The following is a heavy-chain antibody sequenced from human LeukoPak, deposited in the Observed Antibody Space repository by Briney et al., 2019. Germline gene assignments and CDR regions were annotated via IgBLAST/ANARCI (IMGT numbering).Heavy chain of an antibody. CDR1: GGSISSYY. J-gene: IGHJ2*01. Sequence: SETLSLTCTVSGGSISSYYWSWIRQPPGKGLEWIGYIYYSGSTNYNPSLKGRVTISVDTSKNQFSLKLSSVTAADTAVYYCARHGPPPYFDLWGRGTLVTVSS. V-gene: IGHV4-59*08. CDR2: IYYSGST. CDR3: ARHGPPPYFDL.